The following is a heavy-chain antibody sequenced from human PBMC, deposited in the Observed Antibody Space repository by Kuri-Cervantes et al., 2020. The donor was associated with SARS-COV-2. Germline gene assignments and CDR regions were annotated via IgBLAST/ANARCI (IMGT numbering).Heavy chain of an antibody. D-gene: IGHD3-16*01. CDR1: GGSISSGDYY. V-gene: IGHV4-30-4*08. CDR3: ARGGAEYYYYYMDV. CDR2: IYYSGST. J-gene: IGHJ6*03. Sequence: LRLSCTVSGGSISSGDYYWSWIRQPPGKGLEWIGYIYYSGSTYYNPSLKSRVTISVDTSKNQFSLKLSSVTAADTAVYYCARGGAEYYYYYMDVWGKGTTVTVSS.